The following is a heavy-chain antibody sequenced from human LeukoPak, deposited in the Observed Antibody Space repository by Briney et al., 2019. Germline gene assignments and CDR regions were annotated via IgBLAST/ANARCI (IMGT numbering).Heavy chain of an antibody. Sequence: SETLSLTCTVSGGSISRSSHYWGWIRQPPGKGLEWIGSIYYSGRTYNNPSLKSRVTISVDTSKNQFSLKLSSVTAADTAVYYCARHFSPPGALYWYFDLWGRGTLVTVSS. CDR2: IYYSGRT. CDR1: GGSISRSSHY. CDR3: ARHFSPPGALYWYFDL. V-gene: IGHV4-39*01. D-gene: IGHD7-27*01. J-gene: IGHJ2*01.